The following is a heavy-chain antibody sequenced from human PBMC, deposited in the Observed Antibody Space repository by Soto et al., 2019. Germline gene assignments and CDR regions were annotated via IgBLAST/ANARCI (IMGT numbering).Heavy chain of an antibody. CDR3: AREKDCSGGSCSLDY. CDR2: INPNSGDT. V-gene: IGHV1-2*02. CDR1: GYTFTGYY. D-gene: IGHD2-15*01. J-gene: IGHJ4*02. Sequence: ASVKVSCKASGYTFTGYYMHWVRQAPGQGLEWMGWINPNSGDTHYGQKFQGGVTMTRGMSISTAYMELSRLRSDDTAVYYCAREKDCSGGSCSLDYWGQGTLVTISS.